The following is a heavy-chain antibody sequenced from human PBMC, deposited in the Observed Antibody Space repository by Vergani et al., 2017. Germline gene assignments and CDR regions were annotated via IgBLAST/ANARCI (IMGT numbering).Heavy chain of an antibody. CDR2: LSTTGGA. V-gene: IGHV4-59*02. J-gene: IGHJ5*02. CDR3: AGDTHSWQRADR. CDR1: GVSVTDYN. Sequence: QAQLQESGPGLVKPSETLSLTCHVFGVSVTDYNCNWIRQAPGKGLEWIGSLSTTGGATHASHNPSLKSRVSISADTSKSQFSLRLTSVTAADSAIYYWAGDTHSWQRADRWGQGLLVSVSS. D-gene: IGHD6-13*01.